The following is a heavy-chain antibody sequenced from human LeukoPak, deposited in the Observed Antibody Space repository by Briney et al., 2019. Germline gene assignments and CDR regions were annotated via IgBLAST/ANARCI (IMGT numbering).Heavy chain of an antibody. D-gene: IGHD3-10*02. V-gene: IGHV4-39*07. CDR3: ARDVHMFRVDY. J-gene: IGHJ4*02. CDR2: IYYSGST. Sequence: SETLSLTCTVSGGSISSSSYYWGWIRQPPGKGLEWIGSIYYSGSTYYNPSLKSRVTISVDTSKNQFSLKLSSVTAADTAVYYCARDVHMFRVDYWGQGILVTVSS. CDR1: GGSISSSSYY.